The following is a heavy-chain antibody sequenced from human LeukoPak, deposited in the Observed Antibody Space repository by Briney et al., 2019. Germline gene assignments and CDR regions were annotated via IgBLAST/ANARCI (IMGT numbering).Heavy chain of an antibody. Sequence: ASVKVSCKVSGYTLTELSMHWVRQAPGKGLEWIGGFDPEDGETIYAQKFQGRVTMTEDTSTDTAYMELSSLRSEDTAVYYCATEGLAVAGTSYGMDVWGQGTTVTVSS. CDR1: GYTLTELS. J-gene: IGHJ6*02. D-gene: IGHD6-19*01. V-gene: IGHV1-24*01. CDR3: ATEGLAVAGTSYGMDV. CDR2: FDPEDGET.